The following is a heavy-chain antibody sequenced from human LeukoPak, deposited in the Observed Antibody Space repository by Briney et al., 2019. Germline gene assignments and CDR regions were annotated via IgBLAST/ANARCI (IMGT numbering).Heavy chain of an antibody. V-gene: IGHV4-59*01. CDR3: ARMNRITMVRGVIITSFYYMDV. Sequence: SETLSLTCTVSGGSISSYYWSWIRQPPGKGLEWIGYIYYSGSTNYNPSLKSRVTISVDTSKNQFSLKLSSVTAADTAVYYCARMNRITMVRGVIITSFYYMDVWGEGTTVTISS. D-gene: IGHD3-10*01. CDR1: GGSISSYY. CDR2: IYYSGST. J-gene: IGHJ6*03.